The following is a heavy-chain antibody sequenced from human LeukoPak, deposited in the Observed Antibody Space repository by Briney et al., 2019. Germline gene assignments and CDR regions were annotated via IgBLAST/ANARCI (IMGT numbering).Heavy chain of an antibody. J-gene: IGHJ4*02. CDR3: TTNYYGSGSFDY. V-gene: IGHV3-15*07. CDR1: DFPFSNAR. CDR2: IKSKADGATT. Sequence: GGSLRLSCAASDFPFSNARMNWVRHIPGKGLEWVGRIKSKADGATTDYATPVKGRFTISRDDSKNTLFLQMNSLKTEDTAMYYCTTNYYGSGSFDYWGQGTLVTVSS. D-gene: IGHD3-10*01.